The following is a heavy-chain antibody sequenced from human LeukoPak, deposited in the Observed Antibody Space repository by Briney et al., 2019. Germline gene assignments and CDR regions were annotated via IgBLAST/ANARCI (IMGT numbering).Heavy chain of an antibody. D-gene: IGHD6-13*01. CDR1: GGSFSGYY. J-gene: IGHJ5*02. CDR3: ARNEGQQLSRSWLDP. V-gene: IGHV4-34*01. Sequence: SETLSLTCAVYGGSFSGYYWSWFRQPPGKGLEWIGEINHSGSTNYNPSLKSRVTISVDTSKNQFSLKLSSVTAADTAVYYCARNEGQQLSRSWLDPWGQGTLVTVSS. CDR2: INHSGST.